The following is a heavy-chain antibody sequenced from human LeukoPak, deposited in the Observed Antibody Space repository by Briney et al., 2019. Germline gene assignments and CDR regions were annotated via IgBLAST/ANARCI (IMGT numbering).Heavy chain of an antibody. Sequence: GSSVKVSCKASRGTLSSYAISWVRQAPGQGLEWMGRIIPILGIANYAQKFQGRVTITADKSTSTAYMELSSLRSEDTAVYYCARDGPGWGQGTLVTVSS. CDR3: ARDGPG. CDR1: RGTLSSYA. CDR2: IIPILGIA. V-gene: IGHV1-69*04. J-gene: IGHJ4*02.